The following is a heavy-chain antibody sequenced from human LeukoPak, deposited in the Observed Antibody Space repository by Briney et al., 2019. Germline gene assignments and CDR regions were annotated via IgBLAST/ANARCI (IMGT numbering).Heavy chain of an antibody. J-gene: IGHJ3*02. V-gene: IGHV4-59*01. CDR3: ARWYYYDSTYAFDI. CDR2: IYYSGST. D-gene: IGHD3-22*01. Sequence: SETLSLTCTVSVGSISSYYWSWIRQPPGKGLEWIGYIYYSGSTNYNPSLKSRVTISVDTSKNQFSLKLSSVTAADAAVYYCARWYYYDSTYAFDIWGQGTMVTVSS. CDR1: VGSISSYY.